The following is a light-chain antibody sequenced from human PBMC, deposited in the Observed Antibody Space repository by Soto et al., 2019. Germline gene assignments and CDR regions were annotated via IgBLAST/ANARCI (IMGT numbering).Light chain of an antibody. CDR1: SSDVGGYDF. V-gene: IGLV2-11*01. Sequence: QSALTQPRSVSGSPGQSVTISCTGTSSDVGGYDFVSWYQHHPGKAPKLIIYDVTKRPSGVPDRFSGSKSGNTASLTISGLQAEDDADYCWCTDAGRYAFLVFGGGTQLTVL. CDR3: CTDAGRYAFLV. J-gene: IGLJ3*02. CDR2: DVT.